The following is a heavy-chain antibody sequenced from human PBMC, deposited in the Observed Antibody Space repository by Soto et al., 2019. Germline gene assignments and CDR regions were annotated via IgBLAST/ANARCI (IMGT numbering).Heavy chain of an antibody. CDR1: GYTFTSYA. D-gene: IGHD2-2*01. CDR3: ARRNIVVVPAATENWFDP. CDR2: INAGNGNT. J-gene: IGHJ5*02. Sequence: QVQLVQSGAEVKKPGASVKVSCKASGYTFTSYAMHWVRQAPGQRLEWMGWINAGNGNTKYSQKFQGRVTITRDTSESTAYMELSSLRSEDTAVYYCARRNIVVVPAATENWFDPWGQGTLVTVSS. V-gene: IGHV1-3*01.